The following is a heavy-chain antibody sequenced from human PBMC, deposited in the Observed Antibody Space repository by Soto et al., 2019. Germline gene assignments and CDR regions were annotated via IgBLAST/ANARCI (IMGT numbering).Heavy chain of an antibody. J-gene: IGHJ4*02. V-gene: IGHV4-34*01. Sequence: SETLSLTCAVYGGSFSGYYWSWIRQPPGKGLEWIGEINHSGSTNYNPSLKSRVTISVDTSKNQFSLKLSSVTAADTAVYYCARSVHYDILTGYYSFDYRCQGTLVTVSS. D-gene: IGHD3-9*01. CDR2: INHSGST. CDR1: GGSFSGYY. CDR3: ARSVHYDILTGYYSFDY.